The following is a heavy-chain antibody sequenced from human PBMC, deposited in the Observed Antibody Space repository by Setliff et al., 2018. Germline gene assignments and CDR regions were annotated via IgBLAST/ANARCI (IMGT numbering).Heavy chain of an antibody. CDR1: GYTFTSYD. D-gene: IGHD3-22*01. CDR3: ARAPAYVGNLMVVVTTEGYYFDS. J-gene: IGHJ4*02. Sequence: GASVKVSCKASGYTFTSYDINWVRQATGQGLEWMGWMNPNSGNTGYAQKFHGRVTMTRNTSISTAYMELNSLRSEDTAVYFCARAPAYVGNLMVVVTTEGYYFDSWGQGTLVTVS. CDR2: MNPNSGNT. V-gene: IGHV1-8*01.